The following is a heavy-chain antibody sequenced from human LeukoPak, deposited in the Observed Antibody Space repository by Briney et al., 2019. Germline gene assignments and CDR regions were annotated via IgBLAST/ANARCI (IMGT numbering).Heavy chain of an antibody. J-gene: IGHJ6*02. D-gene: IGHD1/OR15-1a*01. V-gene: IGHV3-30-3*01. CDR1: GFTFSSYV. CDR2: ISYDGSNK. CDR3: ARDSSGTDYYYGMDV. Sequence: GGSLRDSCAASGFTFSSYVMHWGRQAPGKGLEWVAVISYDGSNKYYADSVKGRFTISRDNSKNTLYLQMNSLRAEDTAVYYCARDSSGTDYYYGMDVWGQGTTVTVSS.